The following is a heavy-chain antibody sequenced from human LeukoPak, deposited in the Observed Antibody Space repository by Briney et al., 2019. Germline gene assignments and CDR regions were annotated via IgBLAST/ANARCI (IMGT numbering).Heavy chain of an antibody. Sequence: PGGSLRLSCAASGFTFSSYGMHWVRQAPGKGLEWVAVISYDGSNKYYADSVKGRFTISRDNSKNTLYLQMNSLRAEDTAVYYCGRFWSGYLPDYWGQGTLVTVSS. D-gene: IGHD3-3*01. CDR2: ISYDGSNK. V-gene: IGHV3-30*03. J-gene: IGHJ4*02. CDR3: GRFWSGYLPDY. CDR1: GFTFSSYG.